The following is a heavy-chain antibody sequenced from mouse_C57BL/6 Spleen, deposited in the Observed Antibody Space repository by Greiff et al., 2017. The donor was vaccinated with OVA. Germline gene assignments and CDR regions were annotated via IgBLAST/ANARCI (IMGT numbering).Heavy chain of an antibody. J-gene: IGHJ3*01. CDR3: ARWDYGSSSFAY. CDR2: IDPEDGET. CDR1: GFNIKDYY. Sequence: VQLQQSGAELVKPGASVKLSCTASGFNIKDYYMHWVKQRTEQGLAWIGRIDPEDGETKYAPNFQGQATITADTSSNTAYLQLSSLTSEDTAVYYCARWDYGSSSFAYWGQGTLVTVSA. D-gene: IGHD1-1*01. V-gene: IGHV14-2*01.